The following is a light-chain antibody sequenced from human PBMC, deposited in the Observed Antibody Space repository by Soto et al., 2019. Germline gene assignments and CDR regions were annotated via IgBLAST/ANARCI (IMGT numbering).Light chain of an antibody. CDR2: DAS. V-gene: IGKV3-11*01. CDR3: QQRSNWIT. CDR1: QSVSSS. Sequence: EKVLTQSPSALSLSTGERDTLSCRASQSVSSSLAWYQQKPGQPPRLLIYDASKRASGIPARFSGSGSGTDFTLTISSLEAADFAVYHCQQRSNWITFGQGTRLEIK. J-gene: IGKJ5*01.